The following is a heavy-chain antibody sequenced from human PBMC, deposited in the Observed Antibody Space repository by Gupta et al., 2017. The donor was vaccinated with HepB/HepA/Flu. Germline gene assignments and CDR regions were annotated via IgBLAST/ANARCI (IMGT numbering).Heavy chain of an antibody. CDR3: AKDGCSGGSCGAPFDY. CDR1: GFTFRRYA. J-gene: IGHJ4*02. Sequence: EVQLLVSGGGLVQPGGSLSLSCAASGFTFRRYAMSWVRQAPGKGLEWVSAMSGRGGNTYYADSVKGRFTISRDNSKNTLYLQMNSLRAEDTAVYYCAKDGCSGGSCGAPFDYWGQGTLVTVSS. D-gene: IGHD2-15*01. V-gene: IGHV3-23*01. CDR2: MSGRGGNT.